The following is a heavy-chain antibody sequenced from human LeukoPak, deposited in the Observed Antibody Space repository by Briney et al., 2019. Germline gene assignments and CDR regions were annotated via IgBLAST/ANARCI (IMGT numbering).Heavy chain of an antibody. CDR1: GYTFTGYY. CDR2: INPNSGGT. D-gene: IGHD5-12*01. V-gene: IGHV1-2*02. Sequence: AASVKVSCKASGYTFTGYYMHWVRQAPGQGLEWMGWINPNSGGTNYAQKLQGRVTMTTDTSTSTAYMELRSLRSDDTAVYYCARGGYSGYDPYYYYMDVWGKGTTVTISS. J-gene: IGHJ6*03. CDR3: ARGGYSGYDPYYYYMDV.